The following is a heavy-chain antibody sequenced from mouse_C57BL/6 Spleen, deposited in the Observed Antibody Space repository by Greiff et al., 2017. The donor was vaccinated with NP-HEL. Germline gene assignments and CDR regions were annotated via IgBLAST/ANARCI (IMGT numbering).Heavy chain of an antibody. V-gene: IGHV5-4*01. J-gene: IGHJ2*01. CDR3: ARDGGSIYD. Sequence: EVKVVESGGGLVKPGGSLKLSCAASGFTFSSYAMSWVRQTPEKRLEWVATISDGGSYTYYPDNVKGRFTISRDNAKNTLYLLMSPLKSEDTAMYYCARDGGSIYDWGQGTTLTVSS. D-gene: IGHD1-1*01. CDR2: ISDGGSYT. CDR1: GFTFSSYA.